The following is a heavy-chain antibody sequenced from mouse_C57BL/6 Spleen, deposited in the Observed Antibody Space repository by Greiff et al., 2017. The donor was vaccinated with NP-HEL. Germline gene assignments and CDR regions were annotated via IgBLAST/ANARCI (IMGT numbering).Heavy chain of an antibody. J-gene: IGHJ4*01. D-gene: IGHD1-1*01. V-gene: IGHV1-72*01. CDR3: ARGTVVAPYYAMDY. CDR2: IDPNSGGT. CDR1: GYTFTSYW. Sequence: QVQLQHPGAELVKPGASVKLSCKASGYTFTSYWMHWVKQRPGRGLEWIGRIDPNSGGTKYNEKFKSKATLTVDKPSSTAYMQLSSLTSEDSAVYYCARGTVVAPYYAMDYWGQGTSVTVSS.